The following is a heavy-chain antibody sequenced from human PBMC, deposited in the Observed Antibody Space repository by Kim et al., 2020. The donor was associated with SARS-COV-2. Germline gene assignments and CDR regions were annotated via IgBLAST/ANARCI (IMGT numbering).Heavy chain of an antibody. CDR3: ARDGTYRLEN. D-gene: IGHD1-26*01. V-gene: IGHV3-53*01. CDR2: IYADGRT. J-gene: IGHJ4*02. CDR1: GFIVSSNH. Sequence: GGSLRHSCAASGFIVSSNHMTWVRQAPGKGLEWVSIIYADGRTFYADSVEGRFTISRDSSKNTLYLQMNSLRADDTAVYYCARDGTYRLENWGQGTLITVSS.